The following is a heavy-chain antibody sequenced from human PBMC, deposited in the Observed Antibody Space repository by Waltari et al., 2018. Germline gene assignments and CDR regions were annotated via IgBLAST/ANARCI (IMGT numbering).Heavy chain of an antibody. CDR3: ARGKGIAVAGAPHLVYFDL. CDR2: MNPNSGNT. D-gene: IGHD6-19*01. CDR1: GYTFTSYD. Sequence: QVQLVQSGAEVKKPGASVKVSCKASGYTFTSYDIHWLRPATAHGLEWMGWMNPNSGNTGYAQKFQGRVTMTRNTSISTAYMELSSLRSEDTAVYYCARGKGIAVAGAPHLVYFDLWGRGTLVTVSS. V-gene: IGHV1-8*02. J-gene: IGHJ2*01.